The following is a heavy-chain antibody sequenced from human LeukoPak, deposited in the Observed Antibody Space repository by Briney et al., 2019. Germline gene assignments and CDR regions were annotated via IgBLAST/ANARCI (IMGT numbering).Heavy chain of an antibody. J-gene: IGHJ4*02. CDR3: AREDTASWYFDY. D-gene: IGHD5-18*01. V-gene: IGHV4-39*07. Sequence: SETLSLTCTVSGGSINSSSYYWGWIRQPPGKGLEWIGNIYYSGNIYYNPSLESRVTISVDTSKNQFSLKLSSVTAADTAVYYCAREDTASWYFDYWGQGTLVTVSS. CDR1: GGSINSSSYY. CDR2: IYYSGNI.